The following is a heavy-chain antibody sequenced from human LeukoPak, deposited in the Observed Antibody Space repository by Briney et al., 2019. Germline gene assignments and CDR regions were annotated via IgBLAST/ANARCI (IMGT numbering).Heavy chain of an antibody. Sequence: GGSLRLSCAASGFTLSSYWMSWVRQAPGKGLEWVANIKQDGSEKYYVDSVKGRFTISRDNAKNSLYLQMNSLRAEDTAVYYCAREMATRDYYFDYWGQGTLVTVSS. J-gene: IGHJ4*02. D-gene: IGHD5-24*01. CDR2: IKQDGSEK. CDR1: GFTLSSYW. V-gene: IGHV3-7*01. CDR3: AREMATRDYYFDY.